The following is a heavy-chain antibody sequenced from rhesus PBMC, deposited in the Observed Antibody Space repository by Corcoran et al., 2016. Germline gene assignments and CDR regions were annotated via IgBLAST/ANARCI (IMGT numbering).Heavy chain of an antibody. V-gene: IGHV1-111*02. CDR3: ATHLYSNYFDY. CDR1: GYTFTDYY. J-gene: IGHJ4*01. Sequence: EVQLVQSGAEVKKPGASVKISCQASGYTFTDYYLPWVRQPPGKGLEWMGRVDPEDGEARHAQKFQDRVTITADTSTDTAYMELSSLRSEDTAVYDCATHLYSNYFDYWGQGVLVTVSS. D-gene: IGHD4-23*01. CDR2: VDPEDGEA.